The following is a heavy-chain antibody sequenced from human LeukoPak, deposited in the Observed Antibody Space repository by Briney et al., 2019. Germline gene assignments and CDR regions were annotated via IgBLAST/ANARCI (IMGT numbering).Heavy chain of an antibody. CDR2: ISGSGGRT. D-gene: IGHD6-19*01. J-gene: IGHJ4*02. CDR1: GFTFISYV. CDR3: AMAVIGSGWTLDY. Sequence: GGSLRLSCAASGFTFISYVMSWVRQAPGKGLEWVSSISGSGGRTSYADSVQGRFTISRDNSKNTLYLELNSLRAEDAAVYFCAMAVIGSGWTLDYWGQGTLVTVS. V-gene: IGHV3-23*01.